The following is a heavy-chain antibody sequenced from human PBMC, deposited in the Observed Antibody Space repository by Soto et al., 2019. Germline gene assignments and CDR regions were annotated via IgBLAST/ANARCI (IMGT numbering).Heavy chain of an antibody. CDR3: ARSVFP. J-gene: IGHJ5*02. CDR1: GGSISSGVYY. CDR2: ISYSGST. Sequence: QVQLQESGPGLVKPSQTLSLTCTASGGSISSGVYYWSWIRQHPVKGLEGIGYISYSGSTYYNPSLKSRVSLSVDTSKNQCSLKLSAVTDVDTAVYYCARSVFPWGQVNLVTSSS. V-gene: IGHV4-31*03.